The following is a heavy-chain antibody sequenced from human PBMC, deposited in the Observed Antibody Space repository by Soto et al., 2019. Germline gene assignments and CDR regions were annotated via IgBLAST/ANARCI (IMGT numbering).Heavy chain of an antibody. Sequence: QGQLVESGGGVVKPGRYLRLSCVASGFDFKTYGMHWVRQAPGKGLEWVAVIGFDGTNIHYSDSVRGRFSISRDNSENTVSLQMDSLRVEDTALYYCVRTACVINNCSYRGVRGGQGTLVTV. CDR1: GFDFKTYG. CDR2: IGFDGTNI. D-gene: IGHD1-20*01. CDR3: VRTACVINNCSYRGVR. J-gene: IGHJ4*02. V-gene: IGHV3-33*01.